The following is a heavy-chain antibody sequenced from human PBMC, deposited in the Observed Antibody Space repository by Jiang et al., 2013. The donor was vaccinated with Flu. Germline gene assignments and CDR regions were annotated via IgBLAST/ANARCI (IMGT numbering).Heavy chain of an antibody. CDR3: ASTTNIVATVALDAFDI. D-gene: IGHD5-12*01. CDR2: ISSSGSTI. CDR1: GFTFSDYY. J-gene: IGHJ3*02. Sequence: QVQLVESGGGLVKPGGSLRLSCAASGFTFSDYYMSWIRQAPGKGLEWVSYISSSGSTIYYADSVKGRFTISRDNAKNSLYLQMNSLRAEDTAVYYCASTTNIVATVALDAFDIWGQGTMVTISS. V-gene: IGHV3-11*01.